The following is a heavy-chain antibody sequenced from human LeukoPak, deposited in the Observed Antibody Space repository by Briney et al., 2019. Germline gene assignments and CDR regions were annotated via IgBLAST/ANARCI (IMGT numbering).Heavy chain of an antibody. CDR3: ARRPGMDV. J-gene: IGHJ6*02. Sequence: SETLSLTCTVSGGSISSSSYYWGWIRQPPGKGLEWIGSIYYSGSTYYNPSLRSRVTISVDTSKNQFSLKLSSVTAADTAVCYCARRPGMDVWGQGTTVTVSS. CDR2: IYYSGST. V-gene: IGHV4-39*01. CDR1: GGSISSSSYY.